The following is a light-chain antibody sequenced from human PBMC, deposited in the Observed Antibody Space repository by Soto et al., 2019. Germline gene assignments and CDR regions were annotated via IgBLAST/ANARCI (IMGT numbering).Light chain of an antibody. Sequence: QSVLTQPASVSGSPGQSITISCTGTRSDVGAYNYVSWYQRHPGKAPKLLIYEVNSRPSGVSDRFSGSKSGNTASLTISGLQAEDEADYYCSSYTSSSTPLYVFGTGTKVTVL. J-gene: IGLJ1*01. CDR1: RSDVGAYNY. V-gene: IGLV2-14*01. CDR2: EVN. CDR3: SSYTSSSTPLYV.